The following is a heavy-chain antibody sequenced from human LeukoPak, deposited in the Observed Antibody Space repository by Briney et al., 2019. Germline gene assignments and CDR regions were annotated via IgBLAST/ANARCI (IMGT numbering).Heavy chain of an antibody. CDR2: ISDRGSRT. CDR1: GITLSNYG. J-gene: IGHJ4*02. Sequence: GGSLTLPCAVSGITLSNYGMSWVRQAPGKGLAWVAGISDRGSRTNYADSVKGRFTISTDHPKNTLYLQMNSLRAEDTAVYVCAKRGVVIRVILVGFHKEAYYFDSWGQGALVTVSS. D-gene: IGHD3-22*01. CDR3: AKRGVVIRVILVGFHKEAYYFDS. V-gene: IGHV3-23*01.